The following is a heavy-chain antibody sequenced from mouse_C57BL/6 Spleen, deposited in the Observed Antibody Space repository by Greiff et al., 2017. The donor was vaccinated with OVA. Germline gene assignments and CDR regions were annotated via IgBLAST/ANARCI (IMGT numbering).Heavy chain of an antibody. J-gene: IGHJ2*01. Sequence: VQGVESGAELVRPGASVKLSCKASGYTFTDYYINWVKQRPGQGLEWIARIYPGSGNTYYNEKFKGKATLTAEKSSSTAYMQLSSLTSEDSAVYFCAREGFTTVEGYFDYWGQGTTLTVSS. D-gene: IGHD1-1*01. CDR1: GYTFTDYY. CDR3: AREGFTTVEGYFDY. CDR2: IYPGSGNT. V-gene: IGHV1-76*01.